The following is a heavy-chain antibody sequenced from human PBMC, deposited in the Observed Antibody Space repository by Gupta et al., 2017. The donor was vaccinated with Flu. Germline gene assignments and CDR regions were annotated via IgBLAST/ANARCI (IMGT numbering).Heavy chain of an antibody. Sequence: VSAISSNGGSTYYANSVKGRFTISRDNSKNTLYLQMGSLRAEDMAVYYCARDSLEDIVVVPAAIGGDWYFDLWGRGTLVTVSS. V-gene: IGHV3-64*01. CDR2: ISSNGGST. CDR3: ARDSLEDIVVVPAAIGGDWYFDL. D-gene: IGHD2-2*01. J-gene: IGHJ2*01.